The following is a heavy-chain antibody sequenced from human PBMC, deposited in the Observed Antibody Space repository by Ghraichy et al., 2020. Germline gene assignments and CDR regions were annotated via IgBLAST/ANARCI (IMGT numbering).Heavy chain of an antibody. V-gene: IGHV4-34*01. CDR1: GGSFSGYY. J-gene: IGHJ6*02. CDR2: INHSGST. CDR3: ARGRGRYCSSTSCYAGSPYGMDV. D-gene: IGHD2-2*01. Sequence: SETLSLTCAVYGGSFSGYYWSWIRQPPGKGLEWIGEINHSGSTNYNPSLKSRVTISVDTSKNQFSLKLSSVTAADTAVYYCARGRGRYCSSTSCYAGSPYGMDVWGQGTTVTVSS.